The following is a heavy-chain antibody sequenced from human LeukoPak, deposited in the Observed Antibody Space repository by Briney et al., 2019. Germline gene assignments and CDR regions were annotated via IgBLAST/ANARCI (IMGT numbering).Heavy chain of an antibody. Sequence: SETLSLTCAVYGGSFSGYYWSWIRQPPGKGLEWIGEINHSGSTNYNPSLKSRVTMSVDTSKNQFSLKLSSVTAADTAVYYCARGRPYYYDSSGYGRDYYYYYMDVWGKGTTVTISS. J-gene: IGHJ6*03. D-gene: IGHD3-22*01. CDR1: GGSFSGYY. CDR3: ARGRPYYYDSSGYGRDYYYYYMDV. CDR2: INHSGST. V-gene: IGHV4-34*01.